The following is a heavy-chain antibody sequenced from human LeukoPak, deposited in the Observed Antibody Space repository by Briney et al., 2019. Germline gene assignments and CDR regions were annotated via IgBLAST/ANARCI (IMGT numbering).Heavy chain of an antibody. CDR1: GYTFTSYG. Sequence: ASVKVSCKASGYTFTSYGISWVRQAPGQGLERMGWISAYNGNTNYAQKLQGRVTVTTDTSTSTAYMELRSLRSDDTAVYYCARGLGIAARAPFDYWGQGTLVTVSS. CDR2: ISAYNGNT. J-gene: IGHJ4*02. V-gene: IGHV1-18*01. CDR3: ARGLGIAARAPFDY. D-gene: IGHD6-6*01.